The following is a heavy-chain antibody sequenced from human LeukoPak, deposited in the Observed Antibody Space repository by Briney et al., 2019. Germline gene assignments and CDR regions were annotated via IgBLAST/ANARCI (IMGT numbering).Heavy chain of an antibody. CDR2: ISSTTNTI. CDR1: GFSFSTYS. J-gene: IGHJ4*02. D-gene: IGHD6-19*01. V-gene: IGHV3-48*01. CDR3: AKIPQVATVAVPNFDH. Sequence: PGGSLRLSCAASGFSFSTYSMNWVRQAPGKGLEWISYISSTTNTIYYADSVKGRFTISRDIAKNSLYLKMNSLRADDTAVYYCAKIPQVATVAVPNFDHWGQGTLVTVSS.